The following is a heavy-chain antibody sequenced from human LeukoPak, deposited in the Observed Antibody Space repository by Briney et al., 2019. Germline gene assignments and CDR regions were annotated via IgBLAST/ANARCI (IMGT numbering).Heavy chain of an antibody. Sequence: SETLSLTCAVYGGSFSGYYLSWIRQPPGKGLEWIGEINHSGSTNYNPSLKSRVTISVDTSKNQFSLKLSSVTAADTAVYYCARGGPYDYWGQGTLVTVSS. CDR1: GGSFSGYY. V-gene: IGHV4-34*01. J-gene: IGHJ4*02. CDR2: INHSGST. CDR3: ARGGPYDY.